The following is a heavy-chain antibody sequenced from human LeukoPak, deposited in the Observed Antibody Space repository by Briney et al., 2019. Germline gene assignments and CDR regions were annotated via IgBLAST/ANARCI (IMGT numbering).Heavy chain of an antibody. J-gene: IGHJ4*02. V-gene: IGHV4-59*12. CDR3: ARDGGVYDSSADY. CDR2: IYYSGST. D-gene: IGHD3-22*01. CDR1: GGSISSYY. Sequence: SETLSLTCTVSGGSISSYYWSWIRQPPGKGLEWIGYIYYSGSTNYNPSLKSRVTISVDTSKNQFSLKLSSVTAADTAVYYCARDGGVYDSSADYWGQGTLVTVSS.